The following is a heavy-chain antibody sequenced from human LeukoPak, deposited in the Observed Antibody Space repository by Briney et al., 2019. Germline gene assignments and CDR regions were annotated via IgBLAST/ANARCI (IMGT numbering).Heavy chain of an antibody. CDR3: AKDQRYITMIAY. CDR2: IYGGGST. CDR1: GFTVSSNF. D-gene: IGHD3-22*01. J-gene: IGHJ4*02. Sequence: GGSLRLSCAASGFTVSSNFMSWVRQAPGKGLEWVSVIYGGGSTYYADSVKGRFTISRDTSKNTLYLQMNSLRAEDTAVYYCAKDQRYITMIAYWGQGTLVTVSS. V-gene: IGHV3-53*05.